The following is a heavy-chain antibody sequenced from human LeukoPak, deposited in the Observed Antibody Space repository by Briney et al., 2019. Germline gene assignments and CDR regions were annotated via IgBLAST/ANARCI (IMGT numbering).Heavy chain of an antibody. CDR3: ARVPVAGTRFDY. J-gene: IGHJ4*02. CDR2: INPNSGGT. D-gene: IGHD6-19*01. Sequence: ASVTVSCKASGYTFTGYYMHWVRQAPGQGLEWMGWINPNSGGTNYAQKFQGRVTMTRDTSISTAHMELSRLRSDDTAVYYCARVPVAGTRFDYWGQGTLVTVSS. CDR1: GYTFTGYY. V-gene: IGHV1-2*02.